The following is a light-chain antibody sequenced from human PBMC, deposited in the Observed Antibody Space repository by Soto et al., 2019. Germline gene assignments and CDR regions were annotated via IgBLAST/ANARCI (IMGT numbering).Light chain of an antibody. V-gene: IGKV4-1*01. Sequence: DFVMTQSPDSLAVSLGKRATINCKSSQSLLFSSNNKNYLAWYQQKPGQPPELLLFWASTRESGVPDRFSGGGSGTDFPLTNISLHAEAVAVYYWQQYYSTPYTFGQGTKVEIK. CDR2: WAS. CDR1: QSLLFSSNNKNY. J-gene: IGKJ2*01. CDR3: QQYYSTPYT.